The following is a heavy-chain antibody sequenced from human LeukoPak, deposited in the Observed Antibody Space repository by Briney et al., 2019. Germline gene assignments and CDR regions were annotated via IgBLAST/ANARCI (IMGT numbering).Heavy chain of an antibody. Sequence: SETLSLTCTVSGGSISSSSYYWGWIRQPPGKGLEWIGSIYYSGSTYYNPSLKSRVTISVDTSKNQFSLKLSSVIAADTAVYYSAKHAVVDAYPRYFEHWGQGTLVTVSS. J-gene: IGHJ4*02. CDR2: IYYSGST. D-gene: IGHD5-12*01. CDR3: AKHAVVDAYPRYFEH. CDR1: GGSISSSSYY. V-gene: IGHV4-39*01.